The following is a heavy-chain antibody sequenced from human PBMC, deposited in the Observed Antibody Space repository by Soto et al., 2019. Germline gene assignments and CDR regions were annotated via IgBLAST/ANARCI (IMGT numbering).Heavy chain of an antibody. CDR2: IWFDGSKK. D-gene: IGHD6-25*01. CDR3: ARAGAATYGMDV. V-gene: IGHV3-33*01. CDR1: GFTFRSHG. Sequence: QVQLVESGGGVVQPGRSLRLSCAASGFTFRSHGMHWVRQAPGKGLEWVAVIWFDGSKKYYADSVKGRFTIPRDDSKNMLDLQMNSLRAEDTAVYYCARAGAATYGMDVWGQGTTVTVSS. J-gene: IGHJ6*02.